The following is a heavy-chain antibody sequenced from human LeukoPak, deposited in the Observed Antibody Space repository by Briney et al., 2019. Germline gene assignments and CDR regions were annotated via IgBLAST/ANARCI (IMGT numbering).Heavy chain of an antibody. CDR2: SSGSGGST. V-gene: IGHV3-23*01. CDR1: GFTFSIYA. Sequence: GGSLTLSCAASGFTFSIYAMSWVRQAPGKGLEWVWASSGSGGSTYYADSVKGRFTIPSNNSKNTLYLHMNSLRAEDTAVYNCAKDGSSSPRELFMDVWGKGTTVTVSS. J-gene: IGHJ6*03. D-gene: IGHD6-13*01. CDR3: AKDGSSSPRELFMDV.